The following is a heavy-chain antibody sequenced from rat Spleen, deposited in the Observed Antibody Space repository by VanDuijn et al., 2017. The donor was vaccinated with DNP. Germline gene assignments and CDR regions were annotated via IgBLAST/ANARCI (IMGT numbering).Heavy chain of an antibody. CDR1: GFSLTSYT. J-gene: IGHJ4*01. CDR2: IWSGGST. D-gene: IGHD1-12*02. CDR3: TRFITMMDYYVMDA. Sequence: QVQLKESGPGLVQPSQTLSLTCTVSGFSLTSYTVSWVRQPPGKGLEWFAAIWSGGSTDYNSALKSRLSISRDTSKSQVFLKMNSLQTEDTAIYFCTRFITMMDYYVMDAWGQGASVTVSS. V-gene: IGHV2-15*01.